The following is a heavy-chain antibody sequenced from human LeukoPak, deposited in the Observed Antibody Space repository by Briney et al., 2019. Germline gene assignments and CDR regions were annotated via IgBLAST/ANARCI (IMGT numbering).Heavy chain of an antibody. V-gene: IGHV1-58*02. CDR2: IVVGSGNT. D-gene: IGHD3-22*01. J-gene: IGHJ4*02. CDR1: GFTFTSSA. Sequence: SVKVSCKASGFTFTSSAMQWVRQARGQRLEWIGWIVVGSGNTNYAQKFQERVTITRDMSTSTAYMELSSLRSEDTAVYYCAAVPRYYYYDRSGYNADLGYWGQGTLVTVSS. CDR3: AAVPRYYYYDRSGYNADLGY.